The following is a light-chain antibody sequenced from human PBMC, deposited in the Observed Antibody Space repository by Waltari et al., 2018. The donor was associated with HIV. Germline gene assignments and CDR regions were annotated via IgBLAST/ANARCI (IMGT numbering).Light chain of an antibody. V-gene: IGKV6-21*01. CDR1: QKTGTS. Sequence: ELVLTQSPDFQSVTPGEKITITCRASQKTGTSLHWYQPKPGQSPNLLIKFAFSSFSGVPSRFSGSGSGTDFTLTINSLEAEDAATYYCLQSSTFPYTFGQGTKLEIK. CDR3: LQSSTFPYT. CDR2: FAF. J-gene: IGKJ2*01.